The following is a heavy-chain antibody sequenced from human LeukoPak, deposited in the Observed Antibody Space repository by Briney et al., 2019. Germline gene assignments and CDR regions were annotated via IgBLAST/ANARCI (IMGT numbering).Heavy chain of an antibody. CDR1: GGSFSDYY. D-gene: IGHD2-2*01. V-gene: IGHV4-34*01. Sequence: PSETLSLTCAVYGGSFSDYYWSWIRQPPGKGLEWIWEINHSGSTNYNPSLKSRVTISVDTSKNQFSLKLSSVTAADTAVYYCASLTSPLYQLLDYGMDVWGQGTTVTVSS. CDR2: INHSGST. J-gene: IGHJ6*02. CDR3: ASLTSPLYQLLDYGMDV.